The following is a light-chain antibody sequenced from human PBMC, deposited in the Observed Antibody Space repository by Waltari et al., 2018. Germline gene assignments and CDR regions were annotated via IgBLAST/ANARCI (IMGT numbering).Light chain of an antibody. J-gene: IGLJ3*02. V-gene: IGLV2-8*01. Sequence: QSALTQPPSASGSPGQSVTISCSGTSRDVGAYDIVSWYQQHPGKAPKLMIYEVTERPSGVPDRFSGSKSDNTASLTVSGLQADDEADYYCCSYAGHSWVFGGGTRLTVL. CDR2: EVT. CDR1: SRDVGAYDI. CDR3: CSYAGHSWV.